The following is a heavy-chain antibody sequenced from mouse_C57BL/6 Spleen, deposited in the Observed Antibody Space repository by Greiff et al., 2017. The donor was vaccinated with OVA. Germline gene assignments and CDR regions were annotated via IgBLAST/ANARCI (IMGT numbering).Heavy chain of an antibody. CDR1: GYTFTSYW. V-gene: IGHV1-55*01. CDR3: ARGSYYGTYYAMDY. D-gene: IGHD2-1*01. CDR2: IYPGSGST. J-gene: IGHJ4*01. Sequence: QVQLQPSGAELVKPGASVKMSCKASGYTFTSYWITWVKQRPGQGLEWIGDIYPGSGSTKYNEKFKSKATLTVDTSSSTAYMQLSSLTSEDSAVYYCARGSYYGTYYAMDYWGQGTSVTVSS.